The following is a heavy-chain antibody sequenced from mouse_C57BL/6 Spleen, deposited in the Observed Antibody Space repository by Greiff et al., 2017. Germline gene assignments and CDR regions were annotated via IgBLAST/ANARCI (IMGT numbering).Heavy chain of an antibody. Sequence: EVQVVESGGGLVQPKGSLKLSCAASGFTFNTYAMHWVRQAPGKGLEWVARKRSKSSNYATYYADSVKDRFTISRDDSQSMLYLQMNNLKTEDTAMYYCVREDYGRGYFEVWGTGTTVTVSS. CDR1: GFTFNTYA. V-gene: IGHV10-3*01. CDR3: VREDYGRGYFEV. J-gene: IGHJ1*03. D-gene: IGHD1-1*01. CDR2: KRSKSSNYAT.